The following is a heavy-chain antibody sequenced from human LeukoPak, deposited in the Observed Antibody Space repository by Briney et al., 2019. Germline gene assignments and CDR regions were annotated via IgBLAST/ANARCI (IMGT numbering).Heavy chain of an antibody. CDR2: MNPNSGNT. D-gene: IGHD2-2*02. CDR1: GYTFTSYD. J-gene: IGHJ1*01. CDR3: AREACSSTSCYKYFQH. Sequence: VASVKVSCKASGYTFTSYDINWVRQATGQGLEWMGWMNPNSGNTGYAQKFQGRVTITRNTSISTAYMELSSLRSEDTAVYYCAREACSSTSCYKYFQHWGQGTLVTVSS. V-gene: IGHV1-8*03.